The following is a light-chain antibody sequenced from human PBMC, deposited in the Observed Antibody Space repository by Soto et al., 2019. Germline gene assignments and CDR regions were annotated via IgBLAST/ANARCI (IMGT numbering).Light chain of an antibody. V-gene: IGLV1-40*01. CDR3: QSYDNNSDYV. J-gene: IGLJ1*01. CDR1: SSNIGAGYV. Sequence: QSVLTQPPSVSGAPGQRVTISCTGSSSNIGAGYVVHWYQQLPGAAPKLLIFSDNNRPSGVPDRFSGSKSGTSVSLAITGLRAEDEADYYCQSYDNNSDYVFGTGTKVTVL. CDR2: SDN.